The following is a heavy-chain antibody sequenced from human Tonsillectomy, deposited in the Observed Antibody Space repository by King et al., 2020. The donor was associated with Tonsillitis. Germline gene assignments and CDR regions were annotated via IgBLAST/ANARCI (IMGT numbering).Heavy chain of an antibody. CDR3: ARDWWGIEAAGALNMHV. Sequence: QVQLQESGPGLVKPSQTLSLTCTVSGGSMSGGISYWSWIRQPAGKGLEWIGRISTSGSTAYKPSLKRRVSMSVDTSKNQFSLKLSSVTAADTAVYFCARDWWGIEAAGALNMHVWGKGTTVTVSS. D-gene: IGHD6-13*01. CDR1: GGSMSGGISY. J-gene: IGHJ6*03. CDR2: ISTSGST. V-gene: IGHV4-61*02.